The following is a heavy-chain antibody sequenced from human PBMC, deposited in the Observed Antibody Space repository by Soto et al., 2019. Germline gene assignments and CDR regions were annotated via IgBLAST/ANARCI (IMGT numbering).Heavy chain of an antibody. V-gene: IGHV4-31*03. CDR1: GGSISSGGYY. J-gene: IGHJ2*01. CDR2: IYHSGST. Sequence: QVQLQESGPGLVKPSQTLSLTCTVSGGSISSGGYYWSWIRQHPGKGLEWTWYIYHSGSTYYNPSLKRRVTISVDTSKTQFSLKLSSVTAADTAVYYCAREEGYSYGYSWYFDLWGRGTLVTVSS. CDR3: AREEGYSYGYSWYFDL. D-gene: IGHD5-18*01.